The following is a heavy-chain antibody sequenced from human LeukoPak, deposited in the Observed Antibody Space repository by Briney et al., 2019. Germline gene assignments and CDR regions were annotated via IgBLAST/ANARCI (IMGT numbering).Heavy chain of an antibody. D-gene: IGHD3-10*01. V-gene: IGHV1-2*06. CDR3: SRDLSSTACWELDY. CDR2: VNPKNGDT. CDR1: GYIFTDYF. Sequence: GASVKVSCKASGYIFTDYFIHWVRQAPGQGPEWMGRVNPKNGDTYYAQTFQGRVTVTGATSISTAYMDLTTLRSDDTAIYYCSRDLSSTACWELDYWGQGTLVTVSS. J-gene: IGHJ4*02.